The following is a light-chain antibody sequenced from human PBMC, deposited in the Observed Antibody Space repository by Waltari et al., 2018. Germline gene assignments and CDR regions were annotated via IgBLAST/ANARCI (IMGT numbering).Light chain of an antibody. CDR3: CSYAGSKV. CDR1: SSDVGSYHL. V-gene: IGLV2-23*01. J-gene: IGLJ1*01. Sequence: QSALTQPASVSGSPGQSITISCTGTSSDVGSYHLVSWYQQHPGKAPKLMIYEGSKRPSGVSNRFSGSKSGNTASLTISGLQAEDEADYYCCSYAGSKVFGTGTKVTVL. CDR2: EGS.